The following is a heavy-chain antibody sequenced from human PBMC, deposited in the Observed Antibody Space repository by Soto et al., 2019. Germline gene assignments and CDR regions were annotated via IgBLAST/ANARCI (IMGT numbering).Heavy chain of an antibody. D-gene: IGHD3-10*01. CDR1: GDSVSSDINS. CDR2: TYYRSKWFH. CDR3: ARGNALDV. Sequence: QGQLQQSGPGLVKPSQTLSLTCAISGDSVSSDINSWNWSRQSPSRGLEWLGRTYYRSKWFHDYAASVKSRITINPDTSKNQCSLELNSITPEDTAVYYCARGNALDVCGQGTVVTVSS. J-gene: IGHJ3*01. V-gene: IGHV6-1*01.